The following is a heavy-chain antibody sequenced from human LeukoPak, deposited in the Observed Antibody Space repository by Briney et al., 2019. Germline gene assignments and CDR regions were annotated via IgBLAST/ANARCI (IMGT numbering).Heavy chain of an antibody. CDR3: ARRGTSSSWAHFDY. D-gene: IGHD6-13*01. J-gene: IGHJ4*02. CDR2: IKQDGSER. V-gene: IGHV3-7*05. CDR1: GFTFSTYW. Sequence: PGGSLRLSCAASGFTFSTYWMTWVRQAPGKGLEWVANIKQDGSERYYVDSVKGRFTISRDNAKNSLYLQMNSLGAEDTAVCYCARRGTSSSWAHFDYWGQGTLVTVSS.